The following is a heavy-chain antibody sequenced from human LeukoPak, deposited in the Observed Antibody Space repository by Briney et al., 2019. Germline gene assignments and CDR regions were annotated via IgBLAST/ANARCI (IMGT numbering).Heavy chain of an antibody. D-gene: IGHD6-13*01. CDR1: GYTFTSYG. CDR3: ARGVSIAAAGTHYYYYMDV. CDR2: MNPNSGNT. V-gene: IGHV1-8*02. Sequence: GSVKVSCKASGYTFTSYGINWVRQATGQGLEWMGWMNPNSGNTGYAQKFQGRVTMTRNTSISIAYMELSSLRSEDTAVYYCARGVSIAAAGTHYYYYMDVWGKGTTVTISS. J-gene: IGHJ6*03.